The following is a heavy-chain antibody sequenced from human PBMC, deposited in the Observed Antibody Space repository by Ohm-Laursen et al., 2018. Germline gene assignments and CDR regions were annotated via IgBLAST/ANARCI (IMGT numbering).Heavy chain of an antibody. CDR2: VSGSGYTK. D-gene: IGHD4/OR15-4a*01. V-gene: IGHV3-11*04. Sequence: SLRLSCTASGFTVSSNYMSWVRQAPGKGLEWVSHVSGSGYTKYYGDSVKGRFTISRDNAENSLYLQMNSLRADDTAVYYCAREQFDYNVPLPRGGMDVWGQGTTVTVSS. J-gene: IGHJ6*02. CDR1: GFTVSSNY. CDR3: AREQFDYNVPLPRGGMDV.